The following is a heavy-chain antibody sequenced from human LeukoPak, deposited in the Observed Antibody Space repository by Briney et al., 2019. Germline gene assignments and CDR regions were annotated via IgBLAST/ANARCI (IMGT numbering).Heavy chain of an antibody. J-gene: IGHJ4*02. Sequence: GGSLRLSCAASVFTFSSYAMSWVRQAPGKGLEWISVISGSGGTTYYADSVRGRFTISRHNAKNSPYLQMNSLRAEDTAVYYCAREPGEEVAAATGIDSWGQGTLVTVYS. CDR3: AREPGEEVAAATGIDS. D-gene: IGHD2-15*01. CDR2: ISGSGGTT. CDR1: VFTFSSYA. V-gene: IGHV3-23*01.